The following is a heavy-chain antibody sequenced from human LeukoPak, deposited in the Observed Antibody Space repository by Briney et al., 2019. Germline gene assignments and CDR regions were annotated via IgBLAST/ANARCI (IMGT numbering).Heavy chain of an antibody. CDR1: GCTFSSYA. D-gene: IGHD5-18*01. CDR3: ARDRADSYGQFDY. V-gene: IGHV1-69*04. Sequence: ASVKVSCKASGCTFSSYAISWVRQAPGQGLEWMGRIIPILGIANYAQKFQGRVTITADKSTSTAYMELSSLRSEDMAVYYCARDRADSYGQFDYWGQGTLVTVSS. J-gene: IGHJ4*02. CDR2: IIPILGIA.